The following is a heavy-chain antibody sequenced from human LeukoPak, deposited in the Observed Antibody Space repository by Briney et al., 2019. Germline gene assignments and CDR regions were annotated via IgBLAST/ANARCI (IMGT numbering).Heavy chain of an antibody. CDR2: ISSSGSTI. Sequence: PGGSLRLSCAASGFTFSDYYMSWIRQAPGKGLEWVSYISSSGSTIYYADSVKGRFTISRDNAKNSLYLQMNSLRAEDTAVYYCARTMKRKTHNWRTIYYYYYMDVWGKGTTVTVSS. V-gene: IGHV3-11*01. J-gene: IGHJ6*03. CDR1: GFTFSDYY. D-gene: IGHD1-1*01. CDR3: ARTMKRKTHNWRTIYYYYYMDV.